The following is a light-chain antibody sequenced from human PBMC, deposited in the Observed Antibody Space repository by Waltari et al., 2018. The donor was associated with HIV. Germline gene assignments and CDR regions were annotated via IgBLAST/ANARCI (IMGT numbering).Light chain of an antibody. Sequence: NFMLTHPHSVSESPGKTVTISCTRSTGSIASKYVHWYQQRPGSAPTCVIYENDQRPSGVPDRFSGSIDSSSNSASLTISRLRTEDEADYYCQSYDSTNLWVFGGGTKVTVL. J-gene: IGLJ3*02. V-gene: IGLV6-57*04. CDR3: QSYDSTNLWV. CDR1: TGSIASKY. CDR2: END.